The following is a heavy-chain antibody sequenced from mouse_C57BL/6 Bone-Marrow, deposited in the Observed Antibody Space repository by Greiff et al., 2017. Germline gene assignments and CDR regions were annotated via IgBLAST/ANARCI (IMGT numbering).Heavy chain of an antibody. CDR1: GFSLSTFGMG. CDR3: ARDPAHGSSPFAY. D-gene: IGHD1-1*01. CDR2: ISWDDDK. Sequence: QVTLKESGPGILQPSQTLSLTCSFSGFSLSTFGMGVGWIRQPSGKGLEWLAHISWDDDKSYNPALKSRLTISKDTSKNQVFLKIANVDTADTATYYCARDPAHGSSPFAYWGQGTLVTVSA. V-gene: IGHV8-8*01. J-gene: IGHJ3*01.